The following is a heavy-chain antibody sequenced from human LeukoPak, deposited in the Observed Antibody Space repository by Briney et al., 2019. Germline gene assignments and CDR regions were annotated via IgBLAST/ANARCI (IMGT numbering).Heavy chain of an antibody. CDR2: IYYSGST. V-gene: IGHV4-59*01. CDR3: ARVSHYGSGSYDY. J-gene: IGHJ4*02. Sequence: PSQTLSLTCTVSGGSISSYYWSWIRQPPGKGLEWIGYIYYSGSTNYNPSLKSRVTISVDTSKNQFSLKLSSVTAADTAVYYCARVSHYGSGSYDYWGQGTLVTVSS. D-gene: IGHD3-10*01. CDR1: GGSISSYY.